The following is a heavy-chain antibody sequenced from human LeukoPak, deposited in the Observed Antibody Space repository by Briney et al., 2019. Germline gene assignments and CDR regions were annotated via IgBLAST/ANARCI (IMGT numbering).Heavy chain of an antibody. CDR1: GYSISSGYY. CDR2: IYRSGST. V-gene: IGHV4-38-2*01. J-gene: IGHJ4*02. D-gene: IGHD1-26*01. CDR3: ARGATMAFHFDY. Sequence: MASETPSLTCAVSGYSISSGYYWGWIRQPPGKGLEWIGTIYRSGSTYYNNPSLKSRVTISVDTSKNQFSLKLSSVTAADTAVYYCARGATMAFHFDYWGQGTLVTVSS.